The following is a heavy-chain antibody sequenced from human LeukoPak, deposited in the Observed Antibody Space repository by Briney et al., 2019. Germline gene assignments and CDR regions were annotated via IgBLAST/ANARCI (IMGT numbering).Heavy chain of an antibody. CDR1: GFILSDTA. CDR2: IRSKTNSYAT. CDR3: TGHSSSNGDYYFAS. V-gene: IGHV3-73*01. J-gene: IGHJ4*02. Sequence: GVPLKFTYAASGFILSDTAMHWVSQASGKELKGVSRIRSKTNSYATAYAESVTGRFIVSRDDSKNTAYLQMNSLKTEDTAVYYCTGHSSSNGDYYFASWGQGTPVTVSS. D-gene: IGHD4-17*01.